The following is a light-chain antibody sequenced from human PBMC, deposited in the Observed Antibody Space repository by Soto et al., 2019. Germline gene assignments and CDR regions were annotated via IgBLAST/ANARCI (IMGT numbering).Light chain of an antibody. J-gene: IGKJ5*01. CDR1: QSVSTY. CDR3: QQLNSYTIT. Sequence: IVLTQSPATLSLSPGERATLSCRASQSVSTYLGWYQQKPGQAPRLLIYDTSNRATGIPARFSGSVSGTDGTLTISSPKKEDGSTYYCQQLNSYTITFGQGTRLEIK. V-gene: IGKV3-11*01. CDR2: DTS.